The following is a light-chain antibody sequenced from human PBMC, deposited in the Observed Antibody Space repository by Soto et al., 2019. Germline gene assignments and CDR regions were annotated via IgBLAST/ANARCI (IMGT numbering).Light chain of an antibody. CDR2: AAS. CDR1: QSVTSSY. J-gene: IGKJ1*01. V-gene: IGKV3-20*01. CDR3: HQYGTSPQT. Sequence: EIVWTQSPGTRSLSPGERATLSCRASQSVTSSYLAWYQQKPGQAPRLLIYAASSRASAIPDRFSGSGSGTDFTLTISRLEPEDFAVYYCHQYGTSPQTFGQGTKVDIK.